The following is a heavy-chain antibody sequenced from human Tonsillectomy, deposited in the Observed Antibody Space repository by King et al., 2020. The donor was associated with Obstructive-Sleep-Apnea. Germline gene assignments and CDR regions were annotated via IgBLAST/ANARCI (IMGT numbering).Heavy chain of an antibody. V-gene: IGHV3-9*01. Sequence: VQLVESGGGLVQPGGSLRLSCAGSGFTFDAFAMYWVRQAPGKGLEWVSGITWNGDNAGYAAAVRGWFTISSDNAKNSLFLHMTSLRSDDTAVYYCATVADYWGQGTLITASS. CDR2: ITWNGDNA. J-gene: IGHJ4*02. CDR1: GFTFDAFA. CDR3: ATVADY.